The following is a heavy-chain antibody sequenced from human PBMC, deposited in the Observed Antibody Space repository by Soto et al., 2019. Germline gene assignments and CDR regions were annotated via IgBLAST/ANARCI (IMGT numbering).Heavy chain of an antibody. Sequence: GGSLRLSCATSGFTFSSYWMSWVRQAPGKGLEWVANIKQDGSEKYYVDSVKGRFTISRDNAKNSLYLQMNSLRAEDTAVYYCARYGYGGYFDYWGQGTLVTVSS. CDR2: IKQDGSEK. J-gene: IGHJ4*02. CDR1: GFTFSSYW. CDR3: ARYGYGGYFDY. D-gene: IGHD1-26*01. V-gene: IGHV3-7*01.